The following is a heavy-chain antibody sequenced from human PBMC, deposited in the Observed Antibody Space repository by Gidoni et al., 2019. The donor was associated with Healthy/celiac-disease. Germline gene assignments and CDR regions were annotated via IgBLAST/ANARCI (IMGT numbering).Heavy chain of an antibody. CDR2: INHSGST. J-gene: IGHJ4*02. V-gene: IGHV4-34*01. CDR3: ARCCSSGSNTHDY. CDR1: GGSFSGYY. Sequence: QVQLQQWGAGLLKPSETLSLTCAVYGGSFSGYYWSWIRQPPGKGLEWIGEINHSGSTNYNPSLKSRVTIAVDTSKNQFALKLSSVTAADTAVYYCARCCSSGSNTHDYWGQGTLVTVSS. D-gene: IGHD6-13*01.